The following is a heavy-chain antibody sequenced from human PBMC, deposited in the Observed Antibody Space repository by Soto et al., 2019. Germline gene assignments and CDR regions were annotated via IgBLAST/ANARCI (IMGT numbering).Heavy chain of an antibody. Sequence: PGGSLRLSSSASGFTFSRYEMNWVRQGPGRGLEWISYISPSDSAAYYADSVKGRFTISRDNTKNALILQMNSLRVEDTAVYYCARTLKNQLLPYYYAMDVWGQGTTVTVSS. V-gene: IGHV3-48*03. J-gene: IGHJ6*02. D-gene: IGHD2-2*01. CDR3: ARTLKNQLLPYYYAMDV. CDR2: ISPSDSAA. CDR1: GFTFSRYE.